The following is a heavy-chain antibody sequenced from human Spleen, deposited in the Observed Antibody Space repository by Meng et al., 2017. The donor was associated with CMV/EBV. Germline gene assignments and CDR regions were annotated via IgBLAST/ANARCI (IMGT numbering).Heavy chain of an antibody. V-gene: IGHV4-34*01. CDR3: ARQRAYSSSWYYNWFDP. Sequence: GGSFSGYYWGWRPQHPGKGLEWIGEINHSGSTNYNPSLKSRVTISVDTSKNQFSLKLSSVTAADTAVYYCARQRAYSSSWYYNWFDPWGQGTLVTVSS. CDR1: GGSFSGYY. CDR2: INHSGST. D-gene: IGHD6-13*01. J-gene: IGHJ5*02.